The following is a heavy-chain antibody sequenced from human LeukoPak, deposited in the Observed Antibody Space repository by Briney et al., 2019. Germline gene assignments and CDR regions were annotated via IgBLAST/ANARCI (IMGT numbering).Heavy chain of an antibody. CDR2: IYYSGST. Sequence: SETLSLTCIVSGGSISSYYWSWIRQPPGKGLEWIGYIYYSGSTNYNPSLKSRVTISVDTSKNQFSLKLSSVTAADTAVYYCAREVDTAMGNPFDYWGQGTLVTVSS. D-gene: IGHD5-18*01. CDR3: AREVDTAMGNPFDY. V-gene: IGHV4-59*01. CDR1: GGSISSYY. J-gene: IGHJ4*02.